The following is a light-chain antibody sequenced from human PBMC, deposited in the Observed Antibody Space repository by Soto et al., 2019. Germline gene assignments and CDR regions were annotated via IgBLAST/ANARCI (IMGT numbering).Light chain of an antibody. Sequence: QSALTQPASVSGSPGQSITISCTGTSSDVGGYNYVSWYQQYPGKAPKVMIYEVSNRPSGVSNRFSGSRSGNTASLTISGLQAEDEADYSCSSFTSSNTLVVFGGGTKLTVL. CDR1: SSDVGGYNY. CDR2: EVS. V-gene: IGLV2-14*01. CDR3: SSFTSSNTLVV. J-gene: IGLJ2*01.